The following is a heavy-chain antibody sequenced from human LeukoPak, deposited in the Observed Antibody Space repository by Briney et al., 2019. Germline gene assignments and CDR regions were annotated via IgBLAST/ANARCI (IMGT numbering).Heavy chain of an antibody. V-gene: IGHV3-7*01. J-gene: IGHJ4*02. Sequence: GGSLRLSCAASGFTFRTYWMSLVRQAPGKGLEGVASINQGGSETYYVESVKGRFTISRDNAMNSFFLQMNSLRAEDTAVYYCARLIGDRTIYDYWGQGTLVTVSS. CDR1: GFTFRTYW. D-gene: IGHD6-6*01. CDR3: ARLIGDRTIYDY. CDR2: INQGGSET.